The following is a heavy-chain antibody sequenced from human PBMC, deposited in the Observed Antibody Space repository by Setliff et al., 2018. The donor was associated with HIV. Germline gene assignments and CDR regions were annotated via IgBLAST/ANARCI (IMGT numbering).Heavy chain of an antibody. CDR2: IYYSGST. CDR1: GGSISSSSYY. CDR3: ARAHIGIAARWPGWFDP. V-gene: IGHV4-61*01. Sequence: PSETLSLTCTVSGGSISSSSYYWSWIRQPPGKGLEWIGYIYYSGSTNYNPSLKSRVTISVDTSKDQFSLKLSSVTAADTAVCYCARAHIGIAARWPGWFDPWGQGTLVTVSS. D-gene: IGHD6-6*01. J-gene: IGHJ5*02.